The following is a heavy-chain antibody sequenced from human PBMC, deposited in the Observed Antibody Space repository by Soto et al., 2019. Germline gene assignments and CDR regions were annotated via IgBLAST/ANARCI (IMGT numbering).Heavy chain of an antibody. J-gene: IGHJ4*02. D-gene: IGHD5-18*01. V-gene: IGHV1-2*02. CDR2: INPKSGAT. CDR3: ARVVETAAVPLDY. CDR1: GYTFINYY. Sequence: QVQLVQSGAEVKKSGASVKVSCKASGYTFINYYIHWVRQAPGQRLEWMGWINPKSGATHYTPTVQGRVTMTGDTSINTAYMELTWLTSDDTAVYYCARVVETAAVPLDYWGQGTQVTVSS.